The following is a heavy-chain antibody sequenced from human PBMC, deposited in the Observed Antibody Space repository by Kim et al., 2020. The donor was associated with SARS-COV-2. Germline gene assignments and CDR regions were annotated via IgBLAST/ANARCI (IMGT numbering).Heavy chain of an antibody. CDR3: AGTARGANFDY. Sequence: NCSPSLRSRVTISVDPSKNQFSLKLSSVTAADTAVYYCAGTARGANFDYWGRGALVTVSS. D-gene: IGHD1-26*01. J-gene: IGHJ4*02. V-gene: IGHV4-4*09.